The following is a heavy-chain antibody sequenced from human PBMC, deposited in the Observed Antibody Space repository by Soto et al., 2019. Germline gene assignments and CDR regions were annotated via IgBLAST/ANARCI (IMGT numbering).Heavy chain of an antibody. CDR2: IIPIFGTA. D-gene: IGHD3-22*01. CDR3: AREPYYYDSSGYYYVH. Sequence: QVQLVQSGAEVKKPGPSVKVSCKASGGTFSSYAISWVRQAPEQGLEWMGGIIPIFGTANYAQKFQGRVTITADESTSTAYMELSSLRSEDTAVYYCAREPYYYDSSGYYYVHWGQGTLVTVSS. V-gene: IGHV1-69*01. J-gene: IGHJ4*02. CDR1: GGTFSSYA.